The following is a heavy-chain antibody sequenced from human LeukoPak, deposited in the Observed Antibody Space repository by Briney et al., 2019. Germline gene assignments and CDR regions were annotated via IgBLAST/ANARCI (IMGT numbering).Heavy chain of an antibody. Sequence: PGGSLRLSCAASGFTFSSYSMNWVRQAPGKGLEWVSYISSSSSTIYYADSVKGRFTISRDNAKNSLYLLMNSLRAEDTAVYYCASLVGATVGDAFDIWGQGTMVTVSS. CDR1: GFTFSSYS. J-gene: IGHJ3*02. D-gene: IGHD1-26*01. CDR2: ISSSSSTI. CDR3: ASLVGATVGDAFDI. V-gene: IGHV3-48*04.